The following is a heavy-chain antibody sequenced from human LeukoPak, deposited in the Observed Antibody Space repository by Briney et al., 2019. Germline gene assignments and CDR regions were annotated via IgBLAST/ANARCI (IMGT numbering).Heavy chain of an antibody. CDR2: VNLQGST. Sequence: SETLSLTCGVSGGSITNTNYWTWVRPPPGKGLEWIGEVNLQGSTNYNPSLMGRVAISVDKSENHISLQLPSVTAADTAVYYCAREGGPYRPLDYSGQGTLVTVSS. CDR3: AREGGPYRPLDY. J-gene: IGHJ4*02. V-gene: IGHV4-4*02. CDR1: GGSITNTNY.